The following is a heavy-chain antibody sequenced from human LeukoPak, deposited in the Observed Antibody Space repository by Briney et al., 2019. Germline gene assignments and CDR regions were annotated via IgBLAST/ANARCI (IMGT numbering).Heavy chain of an antibody. Sequence: TLSLTCTVSGGSISSGGYYWSWIRQHPGKGLEWIGYTYYSGSTYYNPSLKSRVTISVDTSKNQFSLKLSSVTAADTAVYYCARAPTRGRYCSGGSCYNWGQGTLVTVSS. J-gene: IGHJ4*02. CDR3: ARAPTRGRYCSGGSCYN. V-gene: IGHV4-31*03. D-gene: IGHD2-15*01. CDR2: TYYSGST. CDR1: GGSISSGGYY.